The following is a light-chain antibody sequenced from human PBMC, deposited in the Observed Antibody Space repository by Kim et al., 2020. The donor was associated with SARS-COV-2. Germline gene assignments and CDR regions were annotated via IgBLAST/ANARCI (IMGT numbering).Light chain of an antibody. V-gene: IGKV3-20*01. Sequence: EIVLTQSPGPLSLSPGERATLSCRASQSVSSSYLAWYQQKPGQAPRLLIYGASSRATGIPDRFSGSGSGTDFTLTISRLEPEDFAVYYCQQYGSSPFTFGPGTKWISN. CDR1: QSVSSSY. J-gene: IGKJ3*01. CDR2: GAS. CDR3: QQYGSSPFT.